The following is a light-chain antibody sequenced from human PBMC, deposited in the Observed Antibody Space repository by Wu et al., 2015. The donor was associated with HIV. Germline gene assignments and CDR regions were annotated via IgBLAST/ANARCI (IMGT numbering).Light chain of an antibody. CDR2: GAS. CDR1: QSVSSSY. Sequence: EIVMTQSPATLSVSPGERATLSCRASQSVSSSYLAWYQQKPGQTPRLLIFGASFRATGIPDRFSGSGSGTDFTLTISSLEPEDFAVYYCQQYGRSPYSFGQGTKLEIK. CDR3: QQYGRSPYS. J-gene: IGKJ2*03. V-gene: IGKV3-20*01.